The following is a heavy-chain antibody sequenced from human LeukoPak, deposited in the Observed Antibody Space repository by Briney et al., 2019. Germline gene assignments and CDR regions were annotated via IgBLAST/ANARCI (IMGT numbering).Heavy chain of an antibody. CDR2: IYYSGST. CDR3: ARGRVGQNYYYYYYMDV. D-gene: IGHD1-26*01. V-gene: IGHV4-59*01. CDR1: GGSISSYY. Sequence: SETLSLTCTVSGGSISSYYWSWIRQPPGKGLEWIGYIYYSGSTNYNPSLKSRVTISVETSKNQFSLKLSSVTAADTAVYYCARGRVGQNYYYYYYMDVWGKGTTVTISS. J-gene: IGHJ6*03.